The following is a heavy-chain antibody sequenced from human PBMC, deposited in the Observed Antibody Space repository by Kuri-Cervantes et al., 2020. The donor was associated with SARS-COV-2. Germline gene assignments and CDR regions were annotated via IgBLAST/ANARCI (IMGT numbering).Heavy chain of an antibody. CDR3: ARGGAIFDY. CDR2: IYYSGST. J-gene: IGHJ4*02. V-gene: IGHV4-61*05. CDR1: GYSISSGYY. Sequence: SETLSLTCTVSGYSISSGYYWGWIRQPPGKGLEWIGYIYYSGSTNYNPSLKSRVTISVDTSKNQFSLKLSSVTAADTAVYYCARGGAIFDYWGQGTLVTVSS. D-gene: IGHD1-26*01.